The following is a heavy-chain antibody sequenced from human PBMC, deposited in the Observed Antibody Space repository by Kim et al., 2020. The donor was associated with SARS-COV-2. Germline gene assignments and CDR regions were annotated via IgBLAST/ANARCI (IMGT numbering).Heavy chain of an antibody. D-gene: IGHD1-26*01. Sequence: DAVKGRFTNSRDNSKNPLYLQMNSLRAEDTAVYYCAKDPEGELLSWFDPWGQGTLVTVSS. V-gene: IGHV3-23*01. J-gene: IGHJ5*02. CDR3: AKDPEGELLSWFDP.